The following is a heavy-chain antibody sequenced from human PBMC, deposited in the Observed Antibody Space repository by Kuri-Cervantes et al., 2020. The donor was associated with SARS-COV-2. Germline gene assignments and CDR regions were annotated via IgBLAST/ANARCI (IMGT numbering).Heavy chain of an antibody. Sequence: SLKISCAASGFTFSSYEMNWVRQAPGKGLEWVSGISWNSGSIGYADSVKGRFTISRDNAMNSLYLQMNSLRAEDTALYYCAKDIDTASVVVPAAINFDYWGQGTLVTVSS. CDR1: GFTFSSYE. J-gene: IGHJ4*02. V-gene: IGHV3-9*01. CDR2: ISWNSGSI. D-gene: IGHD2-2*02. CDR3: AKDIDTASVVVPAAINFDY.